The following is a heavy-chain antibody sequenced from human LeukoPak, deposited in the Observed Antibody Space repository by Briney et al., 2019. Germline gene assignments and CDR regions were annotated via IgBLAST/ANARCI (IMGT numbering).Heavy chain of an antibody. J-gene: IGHJ4*02. V-gene: IGHV3-30*18. CDR2: ISYDGSNK. Sequence: GGSLRLSCAASGVTLSSYGMHWVRQAPGKGLEWVAVISYDGSNKYYADSVKGRFTISRDNSKNTLYLQMNSLRAEDTAVYYCAKLAQVVAATTDFDYWGQGTLVTVSS. D-gene: IGHD2-15*01. CDR3: AKLAQVVAATTDFDY. CDR1: GVTLSSYG.